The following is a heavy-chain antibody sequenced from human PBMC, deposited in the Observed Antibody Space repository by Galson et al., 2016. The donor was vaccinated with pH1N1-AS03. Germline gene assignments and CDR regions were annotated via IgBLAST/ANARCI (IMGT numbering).Heavy chain of an antibody. CDR1: GFTFTNYW. D-gene: IGHD6-19*01. Sequence: SLRLSCAASGFTFTNYWMSWVRQAPGKGPEWVANINQDGAKHYYVDSVRGRFTISRDNAKNSLYLQMNSLRVEDTAVYYCARDMLWPVGGTIVDYWGQGTLVTVSS. J-gene: IGHJ4*02. V-gene: IGHV3-7*01. CDR3: ARDMLWPVGGTIVDY. CDR2: INQDGAKH.